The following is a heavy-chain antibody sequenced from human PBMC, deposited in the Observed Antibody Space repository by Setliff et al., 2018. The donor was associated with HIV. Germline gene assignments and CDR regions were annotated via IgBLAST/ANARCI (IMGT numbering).Heavy chain of an antibody. CDR2: IIPMFGTT. V-gene: IGHV1-2*02. CDR1: GYTLTELS. J-gene: IGHJ3*02. CDR3: AKDPHSEMITSVSDAFDI. Sequence: ASVKVSCKVSGYTLTELSRHWVRQAPGHGLEWMGGIIPMFGTTNYAQKLQGRVTMTTDTSTSTAYMELRSLRSDDTAVYYCAKDPHSEMITSVSDAFDIWGRGTMVTVSS. D-gene: IGHD3-16*01.